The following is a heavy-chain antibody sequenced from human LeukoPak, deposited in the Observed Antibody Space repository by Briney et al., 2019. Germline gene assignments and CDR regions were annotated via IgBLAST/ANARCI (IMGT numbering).Heavy chain of an antibody. D-gene: IGHD3-10*01. CDR2: ISGSGGST. CDR1: GFTFSSYA. V-gene: IGHV3-23*01. Sequence: GGSLRLSCAASGFTFSSYAMSWVRQAPGKGLEWVSAISGSGGSTYYADSVKGRFTISRDNSKDTLYLQMNSLRAEDTAVYYCAKENYYGSGSIGGFFDPWGQGTLVTVSS. CDR3: AKENYYGSGSIGGFFDP. J-gene: IGHJ5*02.